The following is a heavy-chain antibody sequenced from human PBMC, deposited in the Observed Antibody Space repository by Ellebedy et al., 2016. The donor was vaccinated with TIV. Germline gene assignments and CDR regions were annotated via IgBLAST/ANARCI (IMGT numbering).Heavy chain of an antibody. D-gene: IGHD6-6*01. CDR1: GYTFTGYY. J-gene: IGHJ4*02. CDR3: ARRRPTINSSSSPLSVLDY. Sequence: ASVKVSXXASGYTFTGYYMHWVRQAPGQGLEWMGWINPNSGGTNYAQKFQGRVTMTRDTSISTAYMELSRLRSDDTAVYYCARRRPTINSSSSPLSVLDYWGQGTLVTVSS. V-gene: IGHV1-2*02. CDR2: INPNSGGT.